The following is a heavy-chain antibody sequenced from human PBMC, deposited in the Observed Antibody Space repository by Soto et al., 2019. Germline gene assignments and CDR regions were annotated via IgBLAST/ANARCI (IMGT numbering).Heavy chain of an antibody. V-gene: IGHV3-33*01. J-gene: IGHJ6*02. CDR2: IWYDGSNK. CDR3: ARDPSDYYYRMDV. CDR1: GFTFSSYG. Sequence: GSLRLSCAASGFTFSSYGMHWVRQAPGKGLEWVAVIWYDGSNKYYADSVKGRFTISRDNSKNTLYLQMNSLRAEDTAVYYCARDPSDYYYRMDVWGQGTTVTVSS.